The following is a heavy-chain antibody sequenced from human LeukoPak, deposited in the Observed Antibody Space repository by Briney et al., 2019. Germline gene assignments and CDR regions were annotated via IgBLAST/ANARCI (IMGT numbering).Heavy chain of an antibody. V-gene: IGHV4-39*01. Sequence: PSETLSLTCTVPSGSTSSSSYYWGWIRQPPGKGLEWIGSSYYSGSTYYNPSLKSRVTISVDTSKNQFSLKLSSVTAADTAVYFCARLVTINTVTTARYWYFDLWGRGTLVTVSS. CDR1: SGSTSSSSYY. CDR2: SYYSGST. J-gene: IGHJ2*01. D-gene: IGHD4-17*01. CDR3: ARLVTINTVTTARYWYFDL.